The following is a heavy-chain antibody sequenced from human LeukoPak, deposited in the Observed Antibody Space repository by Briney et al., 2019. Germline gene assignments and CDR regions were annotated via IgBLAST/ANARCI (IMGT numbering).Heavy chain of an antibody. Sequence: LVKVSCKASGGTFSSYAISWVRQAPGQGLEWMGGIIPIFGTANYAQKFRGRVTITADESTSTAYMELSSLRSEDTAVYYCATPPPIDIVVVPAAHYYYYGMDVWGKGTTVTVSS. CDR3: ATPPPIDIVVVPAAHYYYYGMDV. V-gene: IGHV1-69*13. CDR2: IIPIFGTA. CDR1: GGTFSSYA. D-gene: IGHD2-2*01. J-gene: IGHJ6*04.